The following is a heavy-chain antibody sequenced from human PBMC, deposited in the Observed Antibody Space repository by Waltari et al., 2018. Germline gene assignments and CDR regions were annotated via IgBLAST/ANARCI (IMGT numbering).Heavy chain of an antibody. Sequence: EVQLLESGGGLVQPGGSLRLSCAASGFAFSNYAMTWVRQAPGKGLEWVSRIGGSGDNTYYADAWQGRFTVSRDNSKNTLYLEMNSLRAEDRAVYYCAKDLTKTMVQGVIPYYGMDVWGQGTTVTVSS. V-gene: IGHV3-23*01. CDR3: AKDLTKTMVQGVIPYYGMDV. CDR2: IGGSGDNT. D-gene: IGHD3-10*01. J-gene: IGHJ6*02. CDR1: GFAFSNYA.